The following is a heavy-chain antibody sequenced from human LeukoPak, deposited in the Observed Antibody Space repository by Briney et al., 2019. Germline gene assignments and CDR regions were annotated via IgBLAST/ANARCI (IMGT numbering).Heavy chain of an antibody. J-gene: IGHJ6*03. V-gene: IGHV3-23*01. D-gene: IGHD1-14*01. CDR3: AKGRKRGNLSYYYYYMDV. CDR2: ISRSGDSK. CDR1: GFTVSSNY. Sequence: GGSLRLSCAASGFTVSSNYMSWVRQPPGKGLEWVAVISRSGDSKSYADSVKGRFTISRDNSKNTLYLQMNSLRAEDTAVYYCAKGRKRGNLSYYYYYMDVWGKGTTVTVSS.